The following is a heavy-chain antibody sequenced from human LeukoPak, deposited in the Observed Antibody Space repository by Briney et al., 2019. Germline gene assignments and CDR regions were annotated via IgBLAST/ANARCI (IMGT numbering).Heavy chain of an antibody. Sequence: GGSLRLSCEASGFTFSSYSMNWVRQAPGKGLEWVSSISSSSSYIYYADSVKGRFTISRDNAKNSLYLQMNSLRAEDTAVYYCARVSGPEPYYYDSSGYLPNDYWGQGTLVTVSS. V-gene: IGHV3-21*01. CDR3: ARVSGPEPYYYDSSGYLPNDY. CDR2: ISSSSSYI. CDR1: GFTFSSYS. D-gene: IGHD3-22*01. J-gene: IGHJ4*02.